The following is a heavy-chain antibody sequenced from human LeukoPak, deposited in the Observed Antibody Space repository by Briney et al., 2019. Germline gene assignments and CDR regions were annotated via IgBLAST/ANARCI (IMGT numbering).Heavy chain of an antibody. D-gene: IGHD2-2*01. V-gene: IGHV1-8*01. CDR2: MNPNSGNT. Sequence: ASVKVSCKGSGYTFTSYDFNRVRQPPAQGLEWMGWMNPNSGNTGYAQKFHGRVTMTRNTSISTAYMELSSLRSEDTAVYYCARFGVVVPAASYGMDVWGQGTTVTVSS. CDR3: ARFGVVVPAASYGMDV. J-gene: IGHJ6*02. CDR1: GYTFTSYD.